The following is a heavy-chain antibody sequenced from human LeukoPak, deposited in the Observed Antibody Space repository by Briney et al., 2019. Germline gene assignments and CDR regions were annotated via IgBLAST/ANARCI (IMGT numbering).Heavy chain of an antibody. D-gene: IGHD3-10*02. J-gene: IGHJ6*04. CDR3: AELGITMIGGV. CDR2: VSSSGSTI. V-gene: IGHV3-48*03. CDR1: GFTFSSYE. Sequence: GGSLRLSCAASGFTFSSYEMNWVRQAPGKGLEWVSYVSSSGSTIYYADSVKGRFTISRDNAKISLYLQMNSLRAEDTAVYYCAELGITMIGGVWGKGTTVTISS.